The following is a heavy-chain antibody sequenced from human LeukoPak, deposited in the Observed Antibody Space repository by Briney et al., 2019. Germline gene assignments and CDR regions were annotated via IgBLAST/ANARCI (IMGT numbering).Heavy chain of an antibody. V-gene: IGHV4-39*01. CDR2: IYYSGST. J-gene: IGHJ4*02. D-gene: IGHD6-13*01. CDR1: GGSISSSSYY. CDR3: ARLGGDSSSHDY. Sequence: SETLSLTCTVSGGSISSSSYYWGWIRQPPGKGLEWIGSIYYSGSTYYNPSLKSRVTISVDTSKNRFSLKLSSVTAADTAVYYCARLGGDSSSHDYWGQGTLVTVSS.